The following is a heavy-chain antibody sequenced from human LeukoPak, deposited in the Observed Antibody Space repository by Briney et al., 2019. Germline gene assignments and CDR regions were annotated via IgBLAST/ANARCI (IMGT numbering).Heavy chain of an antibody. CDR2: ISGSGAKT. V-gene: IGHV3-23*01. D-gene: IGHD4-23*01. CDR3: AKDGGNYAFDS. J-gene: IGHJ4*02. Sequence: GGSLRLSCAASGFTFSSYGKSWVRQAPGKGLEWVSAISGSGAKTYYADSVKGRFTISRDNSKNTLYLQMNSLRAEDTAVYYCAKDGGNYAFDSWGQGTLITVSS. CDR1: GFTFSSYG.